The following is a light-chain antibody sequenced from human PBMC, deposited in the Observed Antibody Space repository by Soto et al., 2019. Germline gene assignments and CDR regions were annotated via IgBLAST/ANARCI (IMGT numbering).Light chain of an antibody. Sequence: EIVLTQSPGTLSFSPGERATLSCRASQSVSSYLAWYQQKPGQAPRLLIYDASNRATGIPARFSGSGSGTDFTLTISSLEPEDFAVYYCQQRSNWPPSLTFGGGTKVEIK. CDR2: DAS. CDR3: QQRSNWPPSLT. J-gene: IGKJ4*01. V-gene: IGKV3-11*01. CDR1: QSVSSY.